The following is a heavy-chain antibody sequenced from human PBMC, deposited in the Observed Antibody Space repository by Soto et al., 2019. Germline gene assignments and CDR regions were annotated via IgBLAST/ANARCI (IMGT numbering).Heavy chain of an antibody. J-gene: IGHJ4*02. CDR1: GFTFRIHW. Sequence: GGSLRLSCAASGFTFRIHWLHWVRQAPGKGLVWISRINNDGSSTSYADSVKGRFTISRDNAKNTVYLQMNNLRPEDTAIYYCVRGATSGYDFDYWAQGTLVTVSS. D-gene: IGHD5-12*01. CDR3: VRGATSGYDFDY. CDR2: INNDGSST. V-gene: IGHV3-74*01.